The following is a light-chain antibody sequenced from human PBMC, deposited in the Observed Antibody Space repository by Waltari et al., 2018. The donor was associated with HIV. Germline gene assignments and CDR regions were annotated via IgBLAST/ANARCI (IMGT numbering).Light chain of an antibody. CDR1: RSVLFSSNNKNY. CDR3: QQYYSSPLT. V-gene: IGKV4-1*01. Sequence: DIVMTQSPDSLAVSLGERATINCKSSRSVLFSSNNKNYLAWYQQKPGQPPKLLFYWASTRESGVPDRFSCSGSGTDFTLTISSLQAEDVAVYYCQQYYSSPLTFGGGTKVEIK. J-gene: IGKJ4*01. CDR2: WAS.